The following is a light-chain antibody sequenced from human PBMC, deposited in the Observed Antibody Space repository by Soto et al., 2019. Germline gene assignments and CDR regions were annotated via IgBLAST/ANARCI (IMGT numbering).Light chain of an antibody. V-gene: IGLV2-14*03. Sequence: QSVLTQPASVSGSPGQSITISCTGTSSDIGAYNYVCRYQQHPGKAPKLLIYDVSNRPSGVSNRFSGSKSGNTASLTISGLQAEDEADYYCSSYIGNSKGLFGGGTKVTVL. CDR2: DVS. CDR3: SSYIGNSKGL. CDR1: SSDIGAYNY. J-gene: IGLJ2*01.